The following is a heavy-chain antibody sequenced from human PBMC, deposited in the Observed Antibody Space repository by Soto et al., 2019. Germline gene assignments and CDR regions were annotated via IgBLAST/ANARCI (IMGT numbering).Heavy chain of an antibody. J-gene: IGHJ3*02. V-gene: IGHV3-21*01. CDR2: ITSSSSYI. CDR1: GFTFSSYG. CDR3: ARGQDAFGI. Sequence: EVQLVESGGGPVKPGGSLRLSCAASGFTFSSYGMNWVRQAPGKGLEWVSSITSSSSYIYYADAVEGGFTNSRDNAKNELDVQMSSLRAEDGAVDYCARGQDAFGIGGQGTLVTVSS.